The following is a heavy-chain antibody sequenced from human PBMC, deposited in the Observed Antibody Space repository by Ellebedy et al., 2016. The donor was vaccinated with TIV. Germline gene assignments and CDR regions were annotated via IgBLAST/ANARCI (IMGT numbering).Heavy chain of an antibody. CDR1: GYTFTSYG. CDR3: ARDGSYYESSGNPFHH. Sequence: ASVKVSCKASGYTFTSYGISWVRQAPGQGLEWMGWISAYNGNRNYAQKFQGRVTMTTDTSTNTAYMELRSLRSDDTAVYYCARDGSYYESSGNPFHHWGQGTLVTVSS. V-gene: IGHV1-18*04. J-gene: IGHJ1*01. CDR2: ISAYNGNR. D-gene: IGHD3-22*01.